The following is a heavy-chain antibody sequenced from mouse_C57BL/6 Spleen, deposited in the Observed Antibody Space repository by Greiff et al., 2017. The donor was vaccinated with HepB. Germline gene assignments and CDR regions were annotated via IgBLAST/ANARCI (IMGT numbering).Heavy chain of an antibody. V-gene: IGHV5-17*01. CDR2: ISSGNSTI. CDR3: ARDGTVTDYYSMDY. D-gene: IGHD2-13*01. Sequence: EVQRVESGGGLVKPGGSLKLSCAASGFTFSDYGMHWVRQAPEKGLEWVAYISSGNSTIYYADTVKGRFTISRDNAKNTLFLQMTSLRSEDTAMYYCARDGTVTDYYSMDYWGQGTSVTVSS. J-gene: IGHJ4*01. CDR1: GFTFSDYG.